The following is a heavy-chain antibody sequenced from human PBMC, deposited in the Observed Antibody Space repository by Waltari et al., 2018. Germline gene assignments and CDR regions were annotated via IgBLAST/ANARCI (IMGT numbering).Heavy chain of an antibody. Sequence: QVQLVQSGAEVKKPGASVKVSCKASGYTFTGYYMHWVRQATGQGLEWMGWINPNSGGTNYAQKFQGRVTMTSDTSISTAYMELSRLRSDDTAVYYCARPSGYSYGYFDYWGQGTLVTVSS. CDR2: INPNSGGT. CDR3: ARPSGYSYGYFDY. CDR1: GYTFTGYY. J-gene: IGHJ4*02. V-gene: IGHV1-2*02. D-gene: IGHD5-18*01.